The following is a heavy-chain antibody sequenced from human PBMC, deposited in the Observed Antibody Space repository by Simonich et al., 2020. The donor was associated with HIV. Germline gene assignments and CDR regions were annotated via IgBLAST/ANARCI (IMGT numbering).Heavy chain of an antibody. V-gene: IGHV4-34*01. CDR1: GGSFSGYY. CDR2: INHSGTT. Sequence: QVQLQQWGAGLLKPSETLSLTCAVYGGSFSGYYWSWIRQPPGKGLEWMGEINHSGTTNHNPPHKRRIPISVDTSKNQFSLKLSSVTAADTAVYYCARHRRVGATTGDAFDIWGQGTMVTVSS. CDR3: ARHRRVGATTGDAFDI. D-gene: IGHD1-26*01. J-gene: IGHJ3*02.